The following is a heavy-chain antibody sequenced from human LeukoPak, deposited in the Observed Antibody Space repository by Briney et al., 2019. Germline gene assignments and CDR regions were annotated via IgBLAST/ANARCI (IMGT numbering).Heavy chain of an antibody. J-gene: IGHJ4*02. CDR3: AREIGRGVISPYFDS. CDR1: GFTFSSNF. Sequence: GGSLRLSCAASGFTFSSNFMSWVRQAPGEGLEWVAVIYSGGRADYADSVKGRFTISRDNSRSMLYLQMKSLRPEDTAVYYCAREIGRGVISPYFDSWGQGTLVTVSS. D-gene: IGHD3-10*01. CDR2: IYSGGRA. V-gene: IGHV3-66*01.